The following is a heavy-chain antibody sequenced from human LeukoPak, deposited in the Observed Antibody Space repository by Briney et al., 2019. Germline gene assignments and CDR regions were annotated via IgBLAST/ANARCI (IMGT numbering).Heavy chain of an antibody. D-gene: IGHD3-3*01. V-gene: IGHV3-21*01. J-gene: IGHJ3*02. CDR3: TPLGVLISGYRAFDI. CDR1: GFTFSSYT. CDR2: ISTSSRYI. Sequence: GGSLRLSCAASGFTFSSYTMNWVRQAPGKGLEWVSSISTSSRYIYYADSVKGRFTISRDNAKTSLYLQMNSLRAADTAVYYCTPLGVLISGYRAFDIWGQGTMVAVSS.